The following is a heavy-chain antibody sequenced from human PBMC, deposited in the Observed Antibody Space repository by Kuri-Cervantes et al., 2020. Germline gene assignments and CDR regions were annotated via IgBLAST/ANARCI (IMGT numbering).Heavy chain of an antibody. CDR1: GYTFTSYA. V-gene: IGHV1-3*01. Sequence: GGSLRLSCKASGYTFTSYAMHWVRQAPGQRLEWMGWINAGNGNTKYSQKFQGRVTITRDTSASTAYMELSSLRSEDTAVYYCARDSVPYSGYDYGCAFDIWGQGTMVTVSS. CDR2: INAGNGNT. D-gene: IGHD5-12*01. CDR3: ARDSVPYSGYDYGCAFDI. J-gene: IGHJ3*02.